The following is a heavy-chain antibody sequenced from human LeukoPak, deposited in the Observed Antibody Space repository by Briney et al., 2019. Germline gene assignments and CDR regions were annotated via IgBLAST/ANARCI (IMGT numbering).Heavy chain of an antibody. CDR3: AKEKKYYYDGSGYPGYDY. J-gene: IGHJ4*02. CDR2: IGAYAART. V-gene: IGHV3-23*01. CDR1: GFDFSSYA. Sequence: GGSLRLSCVASGFDFSSYAMTWVRQAPGRGLEWVSTIGAYAARTYYADSVKGRFTISRDNSKNTLYLQMNSLRAEDTAVYYCAKEKKYYYDGSGYPGYDYWGQGTLVTVSS. D-gene: IGHD3-22*01.